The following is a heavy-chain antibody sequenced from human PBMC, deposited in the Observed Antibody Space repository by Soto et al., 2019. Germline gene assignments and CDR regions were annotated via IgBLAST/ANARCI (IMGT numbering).Heavy chain of an antibody. CDR3: ARQVSSAWPPYYYDMDV. J-gene: IGHJ6*02. D-gene: IGHD6-25*01. CDR2: IHYSGST. V-gene: IGHV4-59*08. CDR1: GCSISSYF. Sequence: PSETLSLTCPVSGCSISSYFWSWIRQPPGRGLEWIGHIHYSGSTNYNPSLKSRVTISVDTSKNQVSLKLSSVTAADTTMYFCARQVSSAWPPYYYDMDVWGQGTTVTVSS.